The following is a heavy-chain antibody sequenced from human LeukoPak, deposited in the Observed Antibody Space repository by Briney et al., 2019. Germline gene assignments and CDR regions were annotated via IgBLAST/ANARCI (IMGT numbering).Heavy chain of an antibody. V-gene: IGHV3-30*01. CDR3: ARAPSMVRGVVTWGWYLDL. Sequence: GRSLRLSCAASGFTFISYSMHWVRQAPGKGLECVAVISYDGSDEYYADSVKGRFTISRDDSQNTSYLQMNTLRAEDTAIYYCARAPSMVRGVVTWGWYLDLWGRGTLVTVSS. J-gene: IGHJ2*01. CDR2: ISYDGSDE. D-gene: IGHD3-10*01. CDR1: GFTFISYS.